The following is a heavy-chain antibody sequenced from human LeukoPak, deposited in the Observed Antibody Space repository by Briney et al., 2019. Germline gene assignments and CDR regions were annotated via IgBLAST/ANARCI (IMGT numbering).Heavy chain of an antibody. Sequence: ASVKVSCKASGYTFTSYGISWVRQAPGQGLEWMGWISAYNGNTNYAQKLQGRVTMTTDTSTSTAYMELRSLRSDDTAVYYCARVTRNYGDYGGRRGFDPWGQGTLVTVSS. CDR3: ARVTRNYGDYGGRRGFDP. J-gene: IGHJ5*02. CDR2: ISAYNGNT. V-gene: IGHV1-18*01. D-gene: IGHD4-17*01. CDR1: GYTFTSYG.